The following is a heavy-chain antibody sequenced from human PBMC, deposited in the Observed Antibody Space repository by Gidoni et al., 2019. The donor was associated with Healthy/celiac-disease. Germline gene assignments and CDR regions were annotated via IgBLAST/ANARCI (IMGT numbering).Heavy chain of an antibody. CDR3: ARLRYCSSTSCYLLDY. Sequence: EVQLVESGGGMVKPGGSLRLSCAASGFAFSSYSMNWVRQAPGKGLEWVSSISSSSSYIYYADSVKGRFTISRDNAKNSLYLQMNSLRAEDTAVYYCARLRYCSSTSCYLLDYWGQGTLVTVSS. D-gene: IGHD2-2*01. CDR1: GFAFSSYS. CDR2: ISSSSSYI. J-gene: IGHJ4*02. V-gene: IGHV3-21*01.